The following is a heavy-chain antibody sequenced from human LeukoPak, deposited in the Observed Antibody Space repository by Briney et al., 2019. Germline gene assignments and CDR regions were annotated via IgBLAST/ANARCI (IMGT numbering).Heavy chain of an antibody. D-gene: IGHD3-22*01. V-gene: IGHV3-21*01. CDR3: ARDDPDSSGYADY. Sequence: KPGGSLRLSCAASGFTFSSYSMNWVRQAPGKGLEWVSSISSSSSYIYYADSVKGRFTISRDNAKNSLYLQMNSLRAEDTAVYYCARDDPDSSGYADYWGQGTLVTVSS. CDR2: ISSSSSYI. J-gene: IGHJ4*02. CDR1: GFTFSSYS.